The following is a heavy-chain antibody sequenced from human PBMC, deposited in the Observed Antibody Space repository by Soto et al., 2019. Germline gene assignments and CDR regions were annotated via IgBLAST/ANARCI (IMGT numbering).Heavy chain of an antibody. CDR1: GGTFSSYT. CDR3: ARGSDDSSGYPRLDAFDI. V-gene: IGHV1-69*02. J-gene: IGHJ3*02. D-gene: IGHD3-22*01. Sequence: SVKVSCKASGGTFSSYTISWVRQAPGQGLEWMGRIIPILGIANYAQKFQGRVTITADKSTSTAYMELSSLRSEDTAVYYCARGSDDSSGYPRLDAFDIWGQGTMVTVSS. CDR2: IIPILGIA.